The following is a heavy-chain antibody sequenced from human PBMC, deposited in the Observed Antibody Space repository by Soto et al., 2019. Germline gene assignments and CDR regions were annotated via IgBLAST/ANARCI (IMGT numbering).Heavy chain of an antibody. V-gene: IGHV3-66*01. Sequence: GGSLRLSCAASGFTVSSNYMSWVRQAPGKGLEWVSVIYSGGSTYYADSVKGSFTISRDNSKNTLYLQMNSLRAEDTAVYYCARDKGITIFGVVINYYYYYMDVWGKGTTVTVSS. CDR1: GFTVSSNY. J-gene: IGHJ6*03. CDR3: ARDKGITIFGVVINYYYYYMDV. D-gene: IGHD3-3*01. CDR2: IYSGGST.